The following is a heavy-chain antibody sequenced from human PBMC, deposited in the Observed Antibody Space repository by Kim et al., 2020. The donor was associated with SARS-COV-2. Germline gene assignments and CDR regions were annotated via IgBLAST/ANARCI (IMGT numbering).Heavy chain of an antibody. CDR2: ISDDGSDK. J-gene: IGHJ2*01. V-gene: IGHV3-33*01. D-gene: IGHD5-12*01. CDR3: ARGPVDPKDGWYFDV. Sequence: GGSLRLSCAASGFSFSSYGMHWVRQAPGKGLEWVAFISDDGSDKFYADSVKGRFTISRDNYNNTLSLQTNSLRAEDTAVFYCARGPVDPKDGWYFDVWGRGTLVTVSS. CDR1: GFSFSSYG.